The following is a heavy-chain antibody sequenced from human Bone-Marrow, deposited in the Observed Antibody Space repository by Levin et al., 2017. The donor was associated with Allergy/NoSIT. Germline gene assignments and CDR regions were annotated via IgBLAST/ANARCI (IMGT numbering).Heavy chain of an antibody. CDR3: ARDGAIFGGDNFFDS. CDR2: ISTSGSAI. CDR1: GFIFSSYE. Sequence: PGGSLRLSCAASGFIFSSYEMNWVRQVPGKGLDWVAYISTSGSAIYYADSVKGRFTISRDNAKNSLYLQMNSLTVEDAAIYYCARDGAIFGGDNFFDSWGQGTPVTVSS. J-gene: IGHJ4*02. D-gene: IGHD3-3*01. V-gene: IGHV3-48*03.